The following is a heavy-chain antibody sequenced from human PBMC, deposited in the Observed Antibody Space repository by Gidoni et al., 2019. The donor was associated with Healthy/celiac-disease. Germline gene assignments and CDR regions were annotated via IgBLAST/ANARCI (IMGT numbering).Heavy chain of an antibody. J-gene: IGHJ4*02. CDR2: ISGYSGNT. V-gene: IGHV1-18*01. D-gene: IGHD1-1*01. Sequence: QVQLVQSGAAVTKPGASVKVSCKTSGYTFTSYGISWVRQAPGQGLEWMGWISGYSGNTNYAQNLQGRVTMTTDTSTSTAYMELRSLRSDDTAVYYCVIAATGYFEYWGQGTLVTVSS. CDR1: GYTFTSYG. CDR3: VIAATGYFEY.